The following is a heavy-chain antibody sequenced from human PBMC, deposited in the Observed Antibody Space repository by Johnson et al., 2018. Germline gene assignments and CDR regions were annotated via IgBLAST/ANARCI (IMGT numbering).Heavy chain of an antibody. V-gene: IGHV5-51*01. Sequence: VQLVQSGAEVKKPGESLKISCKTAGYSFTSYWIGWVRQMPGKGLEWMGIIYPGDSDTRYHPSFQGQVTFSADKSISTAYLQWSSLKASDTAMYYCARHTTTVTTGYKYWGQGTLVTVSS. CDR1: GYSFTSYW. J-gene: IGHJ4*02. CDR3: ARHTTTVTTGYKY. CDR2: IYPGDSDT. D-gene: IGHD4-17*01.